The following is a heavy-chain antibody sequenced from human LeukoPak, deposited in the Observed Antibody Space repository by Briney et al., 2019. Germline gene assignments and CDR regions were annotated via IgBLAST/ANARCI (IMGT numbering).Heavy chain of an antibody. CDR1: GGLISRIEYY. Sequence: SETLSLTCTVSGGLISRIEYYWSWIRQSPVKGLEWLGHIYHTGTTLYSPHLNNRLTISADSSRNQFSLTLNSVSAADTAVYYCASVSVWELATHPGGSFDFWGRGILVTVAS. V-gene: IGHV4-30-4*01. CDR3: ASVSVWELATHPGGSFDF. J-gene: IGHJ4*02. CDR2: IYHTGTT. D-gene: IGHD1-26*01.